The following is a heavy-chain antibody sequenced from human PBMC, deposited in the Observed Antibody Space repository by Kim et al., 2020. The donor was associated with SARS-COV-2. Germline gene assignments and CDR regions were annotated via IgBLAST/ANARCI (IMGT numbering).Heavy chain of an antibody. V-gene: IGHV4-39*01. J-gene: IGHJ6*02. CDR3: ARHAYYYGMDV. Sequence: YHNPPLKSRVTISVDTSKTQFSLKLSSVTAADTAVYYCARHAYYYGMDVWGQGTTVTVSS.